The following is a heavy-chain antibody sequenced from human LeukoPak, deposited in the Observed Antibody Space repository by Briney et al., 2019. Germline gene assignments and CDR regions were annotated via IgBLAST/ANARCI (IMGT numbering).Heavy chain of an antibody. V-gene: IGHV3-30-3*01. CDR3: ARAGGYSYGYVGY. J-gene: IGHJ4*02. CDR1: GFTFSSYA. D-gene: IGHD5-18*01. Sequence: GGSLRLSCAASGFTFSSYAMHWVRQAPGKGLEWVAVISYDGSNKYYADSVKGRFTISRDNAKNSLYLQMNSLRAEDTAVYYCARAGGYSYGYVGYWGQGTLVTVSS. CDR2: ISYDGSNK.